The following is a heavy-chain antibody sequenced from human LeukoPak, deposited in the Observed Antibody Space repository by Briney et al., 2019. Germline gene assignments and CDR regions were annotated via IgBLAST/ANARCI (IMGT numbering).Heavy chain of an antibody. CDR1: GYTFTSYG. CDR3: ARDLLYCYGSGSYRFDY. Sequence: ASVKVSCKASGYTFTSYGISWVRQAPGQGLEWMGWISAYNGNTNYAQKLQGRVTMTTDTSTSTAYMELRSLRSDDTAVYYCARDLLYCYGSGSYRFDYWGQGTLVTVSS. CDR2: ISAYNGNT. V-gene: IGHV1-18*01. D-gene: IGHD3-10*01. J-gene: IGHJ4*02.